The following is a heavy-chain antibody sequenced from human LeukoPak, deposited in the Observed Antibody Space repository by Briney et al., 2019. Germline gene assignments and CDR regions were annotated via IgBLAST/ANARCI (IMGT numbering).Heavy chain of an antibody. CDR1: GFTFSSYS. Sequence: GGSLRLSCAASGFTFSSYSMNWVRQAPGKGLEWVSSISGSSTYIYYAGSVKGRFTISRDNAKNSLYLQMNSLRAEDTAVYYCARDLKSPEDFVVVPGAGPFDPWGQGTLVTDSS. D-gene: IGHD2-2*01. CDR3: ARDLKSPEDFVVVPGAGPFDP. CDR2: ISGSSTYI. J-gene: IGHJ5*02. V-gene: IGHV3-21*01.